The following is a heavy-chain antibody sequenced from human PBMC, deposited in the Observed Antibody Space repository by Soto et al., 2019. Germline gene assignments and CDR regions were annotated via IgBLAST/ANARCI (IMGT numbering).Heavy chain of an antibody. CDR3: AREEKYYYDSSGYSEYFQH. CDR2: INPSGGST. D-gene: IGHD3-22*01. CDR1: GYTFTSYY. J-gene: IGHJ1*01. V-gene: IGHV1-46*01. Sequence: QVQLVQSGAEVKKPGASVKVSCKASGYTFTSYYMHWVRQAPGQGLEWMGIINPSGGSTSYAQKFQGRVTMTRDTSTSTVYMELSSLGSEDTAVYYCAREEKYYYDSSGYSEYFQHWGQGTLVTVSS.